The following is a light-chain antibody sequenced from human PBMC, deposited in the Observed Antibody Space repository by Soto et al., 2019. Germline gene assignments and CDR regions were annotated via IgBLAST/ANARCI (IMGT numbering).Light chain of an antibody. Sequence: AIQMTQSPSSLSASVGDRVTITCRASLGIRDDLGWYQQKPGTAPKLLIYSASSLQSGVPSRFSGSGSGTDFTLNISSLQPEDFATYYCLQDYNYPWTFGQGTKVEIK. CDR3: LQDYNYPWT. CDR1: LGIRDD. V-gene: IGKV1-6*01. J-gene: IGKJ1*01. CDR2: SAS.